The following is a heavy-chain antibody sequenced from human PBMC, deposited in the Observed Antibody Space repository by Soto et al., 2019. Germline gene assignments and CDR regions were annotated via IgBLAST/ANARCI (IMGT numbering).Heavy chain of an antibody. D-gene: IGHD6-13*01. V-gene: IGHV3-30*18. CDR2: ISYDGSNK. CDR1: GFTFSSYG. Sequence: QPGGSLRLSCAASGFTFSSYGMHWVRQAPGKGLEWVAVISYDGSNKYYADSVKGRFTISRDNSKNTLYLQMNSLRAEDTAVYYCAKDLHRYSSSFDYWGQGTLVTVSS. J-gene: IGHJ4*02. CDR3: AKDLHRYSSSFDY.